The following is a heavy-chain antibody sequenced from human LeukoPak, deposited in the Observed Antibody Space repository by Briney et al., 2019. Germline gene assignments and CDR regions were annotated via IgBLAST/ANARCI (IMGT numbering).Heavy chain of an antibody. CDR2: MNPNSGNT. J-gene: IGHJ1*01. Sequence: ASVKVSCKASGYTFTSYDINWVRQATGQGLEWMGWMNPNSGNTGYAQKFQGRVTMTRNTSISTAYMELSSLRSEDTVVYYCARVSLYYDSSGYFIAEYFQHWGQGTLVTVSS. V-gene: IGHV1-8*01. CDR3: ARVSLYYDSSGYFIAEYFQH. D-gene: IGHD3-22*01. CDR1: GYTFTSYD.